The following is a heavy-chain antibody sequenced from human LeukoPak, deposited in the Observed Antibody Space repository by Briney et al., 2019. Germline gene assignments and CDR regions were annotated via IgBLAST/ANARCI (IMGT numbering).Heavy chain of an antibody. CDR3: AKDIGLGSYGFYYFDY. Sequence: GGSLRLSCAASGFTFSSYSMNWVRQAPGKGLEWVSSISSSSSYIYYADSVKGRFTISRDNAKNSLYLQMNSLRAEDTALYYCAKDIGLGSYGFYYFDYWGQGTLVTVSS. J-gene: IGHJ4*02. D-gene: IGHD5-18*01. CDR1: GFTFSSYS. CDR2: ISSSSSYI. V-gene: IGHV3-21*04.